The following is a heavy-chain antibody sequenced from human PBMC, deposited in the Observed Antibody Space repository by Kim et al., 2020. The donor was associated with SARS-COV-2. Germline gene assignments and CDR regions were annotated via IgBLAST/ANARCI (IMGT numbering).Heavy chain of an antibody. Sequence: ASVKVSCKASGYTFTSYAMHWVCQAPGQRLEWMGWINAGNGNTKYSQKFQGRVTITRDTSASTAYMELSSLRSEDTAVYYCARVKGYCSSTSCYRPGYWGQGTLVTVSS. V-gene: IGHV1-3*01. CDR1: GYTFTSYA. CDR2: INAGNGNT. D-gene: IGHD2-2*02. J-gene: IGHJ4*02. CDR3: ARVKGYCSSTSCYRPGY.